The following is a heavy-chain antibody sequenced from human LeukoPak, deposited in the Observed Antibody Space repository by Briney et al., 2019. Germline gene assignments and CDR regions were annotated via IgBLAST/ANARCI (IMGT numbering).Heavy chain of an antibody. CDR2: ISWNSGSI. V-gene: IGHV3-9*03. Sequence: LSLTCTVSGGSISSYYWSWVRQAPGKGLEWVSGISWNSGSIVYADSVKGRFTISRDNAKNSLYLQMSSLRVEDMALYYCAKAPSQHFWSGYTYWYFDLWGRGTLVTVAS. CDR1: GGSISSYY. J-gene: IGHJ2*01. D-gene: IGHD3-3*02. CDR3: AKAPSQHFWSGYTYWYFDL.